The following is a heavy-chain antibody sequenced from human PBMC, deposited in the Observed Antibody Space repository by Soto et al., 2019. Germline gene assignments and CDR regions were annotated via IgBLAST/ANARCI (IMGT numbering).Heavy chain of an antibody. D-gene: IGHD3-3*01. Sequence: PXESLRLSCAASGFTFSSSGMHWVRQAPGKGLGWVAVIWYDGSNKYYADSVKGRFTISRDNSKDTLYLQMNSLRAEDTAVYYCARGRYYDFWSGYYPPYYFDYWGQGTLVTVSS. J-gene: IGHJ4*02. CDR1: GFTFSSSG. V-gene: IGHV3-33*01. CDR3: ARGRYYDFWSGYYPPYYFDY. CDR2: IWYDGSNK.